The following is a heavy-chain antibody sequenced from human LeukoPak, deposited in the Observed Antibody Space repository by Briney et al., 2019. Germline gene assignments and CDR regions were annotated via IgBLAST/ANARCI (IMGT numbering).Heavy chain of an antibody. CDR3: ARAPLLTTYFQLLTGSYKPNFDS. D-gene: IGHD3-9*01. Sequence: GASVKVSCKASGYTFTDYCLHWVRQAPGQGLEWMGWINPNNGDTNYAQKFQGRVTMTRDTSVNTGYMELSRLRSDDRAIYYCARAPLLTTYFQLLTGSYKPNFDSWGQGALVAVSS. CDR1: GYTFTDYC. V-gene: IGHV1-2*02. CDR2: INPNNGDT. J-gene: IGHJ4*02.